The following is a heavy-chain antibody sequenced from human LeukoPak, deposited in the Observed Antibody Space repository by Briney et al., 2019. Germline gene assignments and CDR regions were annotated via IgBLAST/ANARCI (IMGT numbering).Heavy chain of an antibody. V-gene: IGHV4-59*01. CDR3: ARGRGDSSGYYYFDY. J-gene: IGHJ4*02. D-gene: IGHD3-22*01. CDR2: IYYSGST. Sequence: SETLSLTCTVSGGSISSYYWSWIRQPPGKGLEWIGYIYYSGSTNYNPSLKSRVTISVDTSKNQFSLKLSSVTAADTAVYYCARGRGDSSGYYYFDYWGQGTLVTVSS. CDR1: GGSISSYY.